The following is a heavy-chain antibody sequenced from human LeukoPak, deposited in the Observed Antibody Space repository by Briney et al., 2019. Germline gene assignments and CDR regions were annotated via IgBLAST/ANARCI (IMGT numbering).Heavy chain of an antibody. CDR1: GYTFTSYY. CDR2: INPRGGST. V-gene: IGHV1-46*01. CDR3: ARDSGYCSSTSCFGAPVYYNWFDP. D-gene: IGHD2-2*01. J-gene: IGHJ5*02. Sequence: RASVKVSCKASGYTFTSYYMHWVRQAPGQGLEWMGMINPRGGSTSYAQKFQGRVTMTRDTSTSTVYMELSSLRSEDTAVYYCARDSGYCSSTSCFGAPVYYNWFDPWGQGTLVTVSS.